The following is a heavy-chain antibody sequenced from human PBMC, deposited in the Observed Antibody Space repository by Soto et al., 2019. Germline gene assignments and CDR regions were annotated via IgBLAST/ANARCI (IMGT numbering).Heavy chain of an antibody. J-gene: IGHJ4*02. CDR3: AREVWVAGLLYYFDF. Sequence: PSETLSLTCTVSDGSISGSFLTWIRQPAGKGLEWIGRISSNGNTDYNPSLKSRVTMPIDTSKNHFSLDLISVTASDTAIYYCAREVWVAGLLYYFDFWGQGTLVTVSS. V-gene: IGHV4-4*07. CDR2: ISSNGNT. CDR1: DGSISGSF. D-gene: IGHD6-19*01.